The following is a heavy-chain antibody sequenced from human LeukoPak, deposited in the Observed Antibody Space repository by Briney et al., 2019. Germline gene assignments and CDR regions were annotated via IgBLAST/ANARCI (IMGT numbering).Heavy chain of an antibody. CDR1: GSIFSSYT. CDR2: IRSSGTIM. V-gene: IGHV3-48*04. Sequence: GGSLRLSCVDSGSIFSSYTMNWVRQAPGKGLEWVSYIRSSGTIMSYADSVKGRFTISRDNAKSSLYLQMSSLRVEDTAVYYCTRAGLYGWAFDIWGQGTMVTVSS. CDR3: TRAGLYGWAFDI. D-gene: IGHD4-17*01. J-gene: IGHJ3*02.